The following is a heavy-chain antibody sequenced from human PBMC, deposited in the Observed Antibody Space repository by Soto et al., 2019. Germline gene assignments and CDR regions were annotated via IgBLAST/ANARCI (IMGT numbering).Heavy chain of an antibody. CDR3: ARDTYYYDSSRRHVDAFDI. CDR1: GGSISSGGYY. CDR2: IYYSGST. J-gene: IGHJ3*02. V-gene: IGHV4-31*03. D-gene: IGHD3-22*01. Sequence: QVQLQESGPGLVKPSQTLSLTCTVSGGSISSGGYYWSWIRQHPGKGLEWIGYIYYSGSTSYNPTLKSRVTISVDPSKNQFNLKLSSVTDADTAVYYSARDTYYYDSSRRHVDAFDIWGQGTRVTV.